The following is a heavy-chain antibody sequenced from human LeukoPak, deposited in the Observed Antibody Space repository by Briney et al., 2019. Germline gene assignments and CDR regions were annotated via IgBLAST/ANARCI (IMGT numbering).Heavy chain of an antibody. D-gene: IGHD3-3*01. Sequence: GGSLRLSCAASGFTFSSYWMSWVRQAPGKGLEWVANIKQDGSEKYYVDSVKGRFTISRDNSKNTLYLQMNSLRAEDTAVYYCAGGEARGFWSGTLYYMDVWGKGTTVTVSS. CDR1: GFTFSSYW. CDR2: IKQDGSEK. J-gene: IGHJ6*03. V-gene: IGHV3-7*03. CDR3: AGGEARGFWSGTLYYMDV.